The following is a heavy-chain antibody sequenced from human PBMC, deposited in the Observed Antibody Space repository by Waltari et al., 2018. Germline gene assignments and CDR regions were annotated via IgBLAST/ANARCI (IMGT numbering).Heavy chain of an antibody. CDR3: AKASGGGSSSPFDY. D-gene: IGHD6-6*01. CDR2: ISGSGGST. J-gene: IGHJ4*02. Sequence: EVQLLASGGGLVQPGGSLRLSFGASGFPFSSYAMRWVPQAPGKGLEWVSAISGSGGSTYYADSVKGRFTISRDNSKNTLYLQMNSLRAEDTAVYYCAKASGGGSSSPFDYWGQGTLVTVSS. V-gene: IGHV3-23*01. CDR1: GFPFSSYA.